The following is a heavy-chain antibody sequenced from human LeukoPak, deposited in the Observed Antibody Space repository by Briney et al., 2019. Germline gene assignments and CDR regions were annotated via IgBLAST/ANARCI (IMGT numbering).Heavy chain of an antibody. V-gene: IGHV1-2*02. CDR2: INPNSGGT. D-gene: IGHD3-10*01. Sequence: ASVKVSCKASGYTFTGYYMHWVRQAPGQGLEWMGWINPNSGGTNYAQKFQGRVTMTRDTSISTAYMELSRLRSDDTAVYYCARVPQPPLIPWGVTPRGLRFDPWAQGTLVTVSS. CDR3: ARVPQPPLIPWGVTPRGLRFDP. J-gene: IGHJ5*02. CDR1: GYTFTGYY.